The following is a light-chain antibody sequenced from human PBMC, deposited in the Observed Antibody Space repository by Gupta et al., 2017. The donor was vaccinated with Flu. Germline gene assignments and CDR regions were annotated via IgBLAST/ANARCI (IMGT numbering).Light chain of an antibody. V-gene: IGKV1-39*01. CDR2: AAS. CDR1: QSISSY. CDR3: QQSYSTPT. J-gene: IGKJ1*01. Sequence: DIQMTQSPSSLSASVGDRVTITCRASQSISSYLNWYQQKPGKAPKLLIYAASSLPSGVPSRFSGSGSGTDFTLTISSLQPEDFASYYGQQSYSTPTFVQGTKVEIK.